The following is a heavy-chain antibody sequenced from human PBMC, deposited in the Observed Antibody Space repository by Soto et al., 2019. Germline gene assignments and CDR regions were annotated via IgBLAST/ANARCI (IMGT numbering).Heavy chain of an antibody. V-gene: IGHV1-69*01. CDR2: IIPIFGTA. D-gene: IGHD2-15*01. J-gene: IGHJ6*02. CDR1: GGTFSSYA. Sequence: QVQLVQSGAEVKKPGSSVKVSCKASGGTFSSYAISWVRQALGQGLEWMGGIIPIFGTANYAQKFQGRVTITADESTSTAYMELSSLRSDDTAVYYDARGAYCSGGSCLSAVWGQGTTVTVSS. CDR3: ARGAYCSGGSCLSAV.